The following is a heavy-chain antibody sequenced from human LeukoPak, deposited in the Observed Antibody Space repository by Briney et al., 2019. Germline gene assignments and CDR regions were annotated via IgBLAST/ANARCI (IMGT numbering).Heavy chain of an antibody. Sequence: SETLSLTCSVSGGFINNYYWSWIRQPPGKGLEWIGYIYDTGSTNYNPSLKSRVTSLVDTSKNQFSLRLSSVTAADTAVYYCARSYGSKVIGSLGWFDPWGQGALVTVSS. J-gene: IGHJ5*02. V-gene: IGHV4-59*01. CDR2: IYDTGST. CDR3: ARSYGSKVIGSLGWFDP. D-gene: IGHD3-10*01. CDR1: GGFINNYY.